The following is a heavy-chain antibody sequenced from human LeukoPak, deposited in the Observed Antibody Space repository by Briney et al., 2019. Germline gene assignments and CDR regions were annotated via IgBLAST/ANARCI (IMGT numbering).Heavy chain of an antibody. V-gene: IGHV3-48*04. CDR3: ARDIYYDSTGYYGSVY. CDR2: ISSSSSTI. Sequence: GGSLRLSCVASGFTFSSYWIHWVRQAPGKGLEWVSYISSSSSTIYYADSVKGRFTISRDNAKNSLYLQMNSLRAEDTAVYYCARDIYYDSTGYYGSVYWGQGTLVTVSS. D-gene: IGHD3-22*01. J-gene: IGHJ4*02. CDR1: GFTFSSYW.